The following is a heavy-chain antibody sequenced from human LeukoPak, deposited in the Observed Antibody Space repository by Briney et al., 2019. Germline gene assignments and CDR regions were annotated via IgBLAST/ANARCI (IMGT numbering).Heavy chain of an antibody. V-gene: IGHV4-39*07. CDR3: ARDLRGDGWFDP. D-gene: IGHD3-16*01. CDR2: IYYSGST. J-gene: IGHJ5*02. CDR1: GGSISSSSYY. Sequence: SETLSLTCTVSGGSISSSSYYWGWIRQPPGKGLEWIGSIYYSGSTYYNPSLKSRVTISVDTSKNQFSLKLSSVTAADTAVYYCARDLRGDGWFDPWGQGTLVTVSS.